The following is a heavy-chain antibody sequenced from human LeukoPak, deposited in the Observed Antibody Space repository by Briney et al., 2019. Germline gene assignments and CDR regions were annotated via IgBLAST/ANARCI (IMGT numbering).Heavy chain of an antibody. J-gene: IGHJ6*02. V-gene: IGHV1-8*01. CDR3: ARGSVYYDSSGYSHYGMDV. D-gene: IGHD3-22*01. Sequence: GSVKVSCKASGYTFTSYDINWVRQATGQGLEWMGWMNPNSGNAGYAQKFQGRVTMTRSTSISTAYMELSSLRSEDTAVYYCARGSVYYDSSGYSHYGMDVWGQGTTVTVSS. CDR1: GYTFTSYD. CDR2: MNPNSGNA.